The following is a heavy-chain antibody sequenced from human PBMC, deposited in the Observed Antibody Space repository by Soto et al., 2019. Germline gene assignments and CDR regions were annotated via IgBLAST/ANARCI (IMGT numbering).Heavy chain of an antibody. J-gene: IGHJ6*02. CDR1: GEALGSGQSY. Sequence: QVQLQESGPGLVKSSETPSLICFVSGEALGSGQSYWNWIRQAPGKGMEWIGQTFVTGATKYSASLKSRVTMSVDTSKRQISLTRTSVTAAASATYFCARGRSDSAGSSFGRRMDVWGQGTTVTVS. D-gene: IGHD3-10*01. CDR2: TFVTGAT. CDR3: ARGRSDSAGSSFGRRMDV. V-gene: IGHV4-61*01.